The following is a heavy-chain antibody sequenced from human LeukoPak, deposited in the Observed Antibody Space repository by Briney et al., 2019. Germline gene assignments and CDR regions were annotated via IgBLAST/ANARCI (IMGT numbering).Heavy chain of an antibody. CDR1: GGSISSYY. CDR3: ARGEGTPPFDY. D-gene: IGHD1-14*01. Sequence: ASETLSLTCTVSGGSISSYYWSWIRQPPGKGLEWIGYIYYSGSTNYNPSLKGRVTISVDTSKNQFSLKLSSVTAADTAVYYCARGEGTPPFDYWGQGTLVTVSS. J-gene: IGHJ4*02. V-gene: IGHV4-59*01. CDR2: IYYSGST.